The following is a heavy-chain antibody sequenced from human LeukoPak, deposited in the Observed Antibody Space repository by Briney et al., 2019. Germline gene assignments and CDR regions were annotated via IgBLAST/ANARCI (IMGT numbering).Heavy chain of an antibody. D-gene: IGHD3-3*01. Sequence: GASVKVSCKASGYTFTGYYMHWVRQAPGQGLEWMGWINPNSGGTNYAQKFQGRVTMTGDTSISTAYMELSRLRSDDTAVYYCARDAYTIFGVVIIERDVLIWGQGTLVTVSS. CDR2: INPNSGGT. CDR3: ARDAYTIFGVVIIERDVLI. CDR1: GYTFTGYY. V-gene: IGHV1-2*02. J-gene: IGHJ4*02.